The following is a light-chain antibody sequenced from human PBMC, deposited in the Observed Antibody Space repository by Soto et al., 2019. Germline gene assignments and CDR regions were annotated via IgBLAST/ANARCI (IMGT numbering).Light chain of an antibody. CDR3: NSRTSRITYV. CDR1: STDVGGYNY. CDR2: EVS. J-gene: IGLJ1*01. Sequence: QSVLTQPASVSGSPGQSITISCTGTSTDVGGYNYVSWYQQHPDKVPKLIIYEVSNRPSGVSNRFSGSKSGNTASLTTSGLQAEDEADYYCNSRTSRITYVFGTGTKLTVL. V-gene: IGLV2-14*01.